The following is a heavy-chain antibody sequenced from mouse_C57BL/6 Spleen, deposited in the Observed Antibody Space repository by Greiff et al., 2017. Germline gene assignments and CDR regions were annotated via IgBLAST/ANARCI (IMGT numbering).Heavy chain of an antibody. Sequence: VQLQQPGAELVRPGSSVKLSCKASGYTFTSYWMDWVKQRPGQGLEWIGNISPSDSETHYNQKFKDKATLTVDKSSSTAYMQLSSLTSEDSAVYYCARLVTLGGGYWGQGTTLTVSS. CDR1: GYTFTSYW. D-gene: IGHD2-1*01. V-gene: IGHV1-61*01. J-gene: IGHJ2*01. CDR3: ARLVTLGGGY. CDR2: ISPSDSET.